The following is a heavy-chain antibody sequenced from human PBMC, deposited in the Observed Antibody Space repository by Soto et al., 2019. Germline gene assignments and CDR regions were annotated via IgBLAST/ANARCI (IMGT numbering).Heavy chain of an antibody. CDR3: ARGQGGVVPASKGAFDI. J-gene: IGHJ3*02. CDR1: GGSFSGYY. Sequence: QVQLQQWGAGLLKPSETLSLTCAVYGGSFSGYYWSWIRQPPGKGLEWIGEINHSGSTNYNPSLKSRVTISVDTSKNQFSLKLSSVTAADMAVYYCARGQGGVVPASKGAFDIWGQGTMVTVSS. CDR2: INHSGST. V-gene: IGHV4-34*01. D-gene: IGHD2-2*01.